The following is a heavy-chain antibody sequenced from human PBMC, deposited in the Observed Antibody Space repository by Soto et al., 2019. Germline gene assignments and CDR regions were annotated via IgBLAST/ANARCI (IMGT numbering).Heavy chain of an antibody. CDR3: ARDGGASSGMDV. D-gene: IGHD3-16*01. CDR1: GGTFNSYG. J-gene: IGHJ6*02. V-gene: IGHV1-69*01. CDR2: IIPISAPA. Sequence: QVQLVQSGVEVKKPGSSVKVSCKASGGTFNSYGIRWVRQAPGQGLEWRGGIIPISAPANHAQKFQGRVTITADESTNTVYMELSSLRYEDTAVYYCARDGGASSGMDVWGQGTTVIVSS.